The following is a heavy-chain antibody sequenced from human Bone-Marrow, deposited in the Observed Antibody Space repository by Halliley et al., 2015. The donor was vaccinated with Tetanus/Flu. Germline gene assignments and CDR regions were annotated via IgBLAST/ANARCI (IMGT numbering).Heavy chain of an antibody. CDR3: ARRRDEGGQAAYFAMDA. V-gene: IGHV4-59*01. J-gene: IGHJ6*02. Sequence: GLVKPSETLSLTCAISGASLKRNFWAWIRQSRGKTLEWIGHISFFDTLKYSPSLESRLAMWMDESKNQFSRELQSVTAAETVVYYCARRRDEGGQAAYFAMDAGGQGTSVTFSS. D-gene: IGHD3-16*01. CDR2: ISFFDTL. CDR1: GASLKRNF.